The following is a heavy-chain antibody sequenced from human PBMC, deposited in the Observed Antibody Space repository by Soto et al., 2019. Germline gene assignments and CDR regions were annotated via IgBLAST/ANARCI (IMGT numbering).Heavy chain of an antibody. V-gene: IGHV1-69*01. CDR3: AGGRIVVVGGRAYCGMGV. CDR1: GGTPSNSA. Sequence: QVHLLLQSGAEVKKPGSSVKVSCKASGGTPSNSAISWVRQAPGQGLEWMGGIIPVFGLVKYAQNFQGRVRITADESTNTAYLELSSLRPEDTAVYYCAGGRIVVVGGRAYCGMGVWGQGTTVTVSS. CDR2: IIPVFGLV. J-gene: IGHJ6*02. D-gene: IGHD3-22*01.